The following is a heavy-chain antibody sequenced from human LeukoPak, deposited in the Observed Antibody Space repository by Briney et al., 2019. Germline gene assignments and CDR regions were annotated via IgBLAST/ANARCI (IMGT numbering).Heavy chain of an antibody. J-gene: IGHJ4*02. CDR2: ISAYNGNT. D-gene: IGHD5-12*01. V-gene: IGHV1-18*01. Sequence: ASVKVSCEASGYTFTSYGISWVRQAPGQGLEWMGWISAYNGNTKYAQTLQGRVTMTTDTSTSTAYMELRRLRSDDTAIYYCAREYSGYAPGGYWGQGTLVTVSS. CDR3: AREYSGYAPGGY. CDR1: GYTFTSYG.